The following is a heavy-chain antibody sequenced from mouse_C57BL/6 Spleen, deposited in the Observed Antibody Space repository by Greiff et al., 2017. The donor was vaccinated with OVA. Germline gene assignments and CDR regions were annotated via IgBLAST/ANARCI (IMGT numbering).Heavy chain of an antibody. J-gene: IGHJ2*01. CDR3: AWGLRGGSDY. V-gene: IGHV1-42*01. CDR2: INPSTGGT. CDR1: GYSFTGYY. Sequence: LVESGPELVKPGASVKISCKASGYSFTGYYMNWVKQSPEKSLEWIGEINPSTGGTTYNQKFKAKATLTADKSSSTAYMQLSSLTSEDSAVYYCAWGLRGGSDYWGQGTTLTVSS. D-gene: IGHD2-4*01.